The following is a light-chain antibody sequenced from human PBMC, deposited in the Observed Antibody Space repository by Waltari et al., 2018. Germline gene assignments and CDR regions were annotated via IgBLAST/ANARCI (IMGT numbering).Light chain of an antibody. CDR1: QSVSSASDGRNF. CDR2: WAS. Sequence: DIVMTQSPDSLVVSLGERATINCKSSQSVSSASDGRNFLAWYQQKPGQSPKLLIYWASTRESGVPDRFSGGGSGTDFSLTISSLQAEDVGVYYCQQYFSVPATFGPGTKVDIK. CDR3: QQYFSVPAT. V-gene: IGKV4-1*01. J-gene: IGKJ3*01.